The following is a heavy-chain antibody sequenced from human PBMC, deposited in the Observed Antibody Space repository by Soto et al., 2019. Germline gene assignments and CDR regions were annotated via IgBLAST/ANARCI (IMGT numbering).Heavy chain of an antibody. V-gene: IGHV3-23*01. CDR1: GFTFSSYG. J-gene: IGHJ6*02. CDR3: AKPHFTYYYYGMDA. CDR2: ISGISDGGYST. Sequence: EVQLLESGGGLVQPGGSLRLSCVVSGFTFSSYGMSWVRQAPGKGLEWVSGISGISDGGYSTYYADSVKGRFTISRDNSKNTLYLQMNRLRAEDTAVYYCAKPHFTYYYYGMDAWGHGTTVTVSS.